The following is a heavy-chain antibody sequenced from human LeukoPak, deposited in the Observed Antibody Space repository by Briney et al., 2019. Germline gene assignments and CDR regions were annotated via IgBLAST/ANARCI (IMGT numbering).Heavy chain of an antibody. CDR3: ATISDRKQDFDY. CDR2: FDPEDGET. Sequence: ASVKVSCKVSGYTLTELSMHWVRQAPGKGREWMGGFDPEDGETIYAQKFQGRVTMTEDTSTDTAYMELSSLRSEDTAVYYCATISDRKQDFDYWGQGTLVTVSS. V-gene: IGHV1-24*01. CDR1: GYTLTELS. J-gene: IGHJ4*02.